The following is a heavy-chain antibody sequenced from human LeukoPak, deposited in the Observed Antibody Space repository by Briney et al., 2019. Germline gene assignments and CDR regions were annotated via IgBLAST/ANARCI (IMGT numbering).Heavy chain of an antibody. V-gene: IGHV4-39*01. Sequence: SETLSLTCTVSGGSTSSSSYYWGWIRQPPGKGLEWIGSIYYSGSTYYNPSLKSRVTISVDTSKNQFSLKLSSVTAADTAVYYCASPPIQYSSGWYYYYWGQGTLVTVSS. J-gene: IGHJ4*02. D-gene: IGHD6-19*01. CDR1: GGSTSSSSYY. CDR2: IYYSGST. CDR3: ASPPIQYSSGWYYYY.